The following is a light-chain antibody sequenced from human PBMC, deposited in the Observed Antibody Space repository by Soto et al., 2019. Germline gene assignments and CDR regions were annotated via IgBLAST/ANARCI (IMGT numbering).Light chain of an antibody. CDR3: QQYDSVFT. CDR2: DAS. CDR1: QDINNY. V-gene: IGKV1-33*01. Sequence: DIQMTQSPSSLSASVGDRVTVTCQASQDINNYLNLYQQKPGKTPNVLLYDASNLETGVPSRFSGSGSGTDFTFTISSLQAEDIGTYFCQQYDSVFTFGQGTRLEIK. J-gene: IGKJ5*01.